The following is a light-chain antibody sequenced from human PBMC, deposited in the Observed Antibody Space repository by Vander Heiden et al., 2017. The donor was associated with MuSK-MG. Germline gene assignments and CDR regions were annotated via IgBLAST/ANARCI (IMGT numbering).Light chain of an antibody. CDR3: QQYNNGPPIT. J-gene: IGKJ5*01. CDR2: DAS. CDR1: QSVSSD. Sequence: EIVMTQSPATLSVSPGERVTLPCRASQSVSSDLAWFQQKPGQAPRLLIYDASTRATGIPDRFSGSGSGTEFTLTISSLQSEDFAVYYCQQYNNGPPITFGQGTRLEMK. V-gene: IGKV3-15*01.